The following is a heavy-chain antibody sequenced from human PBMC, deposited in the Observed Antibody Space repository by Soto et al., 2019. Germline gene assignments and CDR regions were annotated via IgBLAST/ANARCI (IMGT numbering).Heavy chain of an antibody. CDR1: GGSISSSSYY. D-gene: IGHD3-9*01. Sequence: SETLSLTCTVSGGSISSSSYYWGWIRQPPGKGLEWIGSIYYSGSTYYNPSLKSRVTISVDTSKNQFSLKLSSVTAADTAVYYCARRGSGMTGYYGMDVWGQGTTVTVSS. CDR3: ARRGSGMTGYYGMDV. V-gene: IGHV4-39*01. J-gene: IGHJ6*02. CDR2: IYYSGST.